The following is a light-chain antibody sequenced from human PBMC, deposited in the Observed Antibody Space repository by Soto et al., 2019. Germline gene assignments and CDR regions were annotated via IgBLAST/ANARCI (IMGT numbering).Light chain of an antibody. CDR2: SND. CDR1: SSNIGANT. V-gene: IGLV1-44*01. CDR3: AAWDNSLSAEV. J-gene: IGLJ2*01. Sequence: QSVLTQPPSASGTPGQKVTISCSGSSSNIGANTVNWYQQLPGTAPKLLIYSNDQRPSGVPDRFSGSKSGTSASLAISGLQTEDEADYYCAAWDNSLSAEVFGGGPKVTVL.